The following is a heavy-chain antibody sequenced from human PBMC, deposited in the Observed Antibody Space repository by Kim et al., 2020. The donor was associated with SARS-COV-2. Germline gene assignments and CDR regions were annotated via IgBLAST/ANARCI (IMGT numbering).Heavy chain of an antibody. D-gene: IGHD6-19*01. CDR1: GYTLTELS. CDR3: ATGVAVAGRSSDYYYYYGMDV. Sequence: ASVKVSCKVSGYTLTELSMHWVRQAPGKGLEWMGGFDPEDGETIYAQKFQGRVTMTEDTSTDTAYMELSSLRSEDTAVYYCATGVAVAGRSSDYYYYYGMDVRGQGTTGTVSS. CDR2: FDPEDGET. J-gene: IGHJ6*02. V-gene: IGHV1-24*01.